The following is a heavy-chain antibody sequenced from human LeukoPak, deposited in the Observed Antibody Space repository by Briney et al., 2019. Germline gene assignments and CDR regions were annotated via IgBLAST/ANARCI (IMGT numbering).Heavy chain of an antibody. V-gene: IGHV1-46*01. CDR3: AREYSSPGFDP. CDR1: GYTFTSYY. Sequence: ASVKVSCKASGYTFTSYYMHWVRQAPGQGLEWMGIINPSGGSTSYAQKFQSRVTMTRDMSTSTVYVELSSLRSEDTAVYYCAREYSSPGFDPWGQGTLVTVSS. D-gene: IGHD6-13*01. J-gene: IGHJ5*02. CDR2: INPSGGST.